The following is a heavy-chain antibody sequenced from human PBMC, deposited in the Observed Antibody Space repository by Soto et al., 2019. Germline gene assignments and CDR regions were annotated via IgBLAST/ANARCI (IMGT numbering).Heavy chain of an antibody. D-gene: IGHD2-8*01. Sequence: ASVKVSCKVSGYTLTELSMHWVRQAPGKGLEWMGGFDPEDGETIYAQKSQGRVTMTEDTSTDTADMERSSLRSEDTAVYYSAEHPQAVYCTNGVCYTTRGMDVWGQGTTVTVSS. CDR1: GYTLTELS. CDR2: FDPEDGET. V-gene: IGHV1-24*01. J-gene: IGHJ6*02. CDR3: AEHPQAVYCTNGVCYTTRGMDV.